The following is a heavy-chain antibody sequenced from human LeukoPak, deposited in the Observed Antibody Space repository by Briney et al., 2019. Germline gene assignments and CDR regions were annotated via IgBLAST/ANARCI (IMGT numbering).Heavy chain of an antibody. V-gene: IGHV4-4*07. CDR2: IYSSGTT. CDR3: AREGSSDLYRPLDY. D-gene: IGHD6-19*01. J-gene: IGHJ4*02. CDR1: GGSISDYY. Sequence: SETLSLTCTVSGGSISDYYWSWLRQPAGKGLEWIGRIYSSGTTNYNSSLKSRVTMSVDTSKNQFSLRLSSVTAGDTAMYYCAREGSSDLYRPLDYWGQGTLVTVSS.